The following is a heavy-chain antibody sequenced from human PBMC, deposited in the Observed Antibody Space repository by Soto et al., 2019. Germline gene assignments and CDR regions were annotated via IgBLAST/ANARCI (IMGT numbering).Heavy chain of an antibody. D-gene: IGHD2-15*01. V-gene: IGHV3-30*03. CDR2: ISYDGSNK. J-gene: IGHJ4*02. CDR1: RFTFSTYG. Sequence: GGSLRLSCAASRFTFSTYGMHWVRQAPGKGLEWVSFISYDGSNKYYADSVKGRFTISRDNSKNTLYLQMNSLRVEDTAVYYCARDRAATPTPSIDYWGQGTLVTVSS. CDR3: ARDRAATPTPSIDY.